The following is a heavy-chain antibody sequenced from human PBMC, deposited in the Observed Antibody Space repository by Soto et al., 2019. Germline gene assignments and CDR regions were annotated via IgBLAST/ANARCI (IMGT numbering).Heavy chain of an antibody. D-gene: IGHD3-3*01. V-gene: IGHV3-23*01. J-gene: IGHJ6*03. CDR1: GFTFSSYA. Sequence: EVQLLESGGGLVQPGGSLRLSCAASGFTFSSYAMSWVRQAPGKGLEWVSAISGSGGSTYYADSVKGRFTIPRDNSKNTLYLQMNSLRAEDTAVYYCAKRGGAASGYYDPNYYYMDVWGKGTTVTVSS. CDR2: ISGSGGST. CDR3: AKRGGAASGYYDPNYYYMDV.